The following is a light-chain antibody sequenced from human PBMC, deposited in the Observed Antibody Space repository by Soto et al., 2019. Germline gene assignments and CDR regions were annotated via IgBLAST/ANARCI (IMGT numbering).Light chain of an antibody. CDR1: QSVSSY. V-gene: IGKV3-11*01. Sequence: EIVLTQSPATLSLSPGERATLSCRASQSVSSYLAWYQQKPGQAPRLLIYDASNRATGIPARFSGSGSGTDFTLTIRSLEPEDLAVYYCQQRSNWPPWTFGKGTKVEIK. CDR2: DAS. CDR3: QQRSNWPPWT. J-gene: IGKJ1*01.